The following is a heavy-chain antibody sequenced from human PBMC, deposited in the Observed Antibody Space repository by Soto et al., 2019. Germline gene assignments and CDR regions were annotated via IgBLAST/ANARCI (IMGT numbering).Heavy chain of an antibody. CDR3: ARHGLWFGAFDI. Sequence: SETLSLTCTVSGDSIRSHYWSWIRQSPGKGLEWIGCIYYSGSTSYNPSLKSRVTISVDTSKNQFSLKLSSVTAADTAVYYCARHGLWFGAFDIWGQGTMVTVSS. V-gene: IGHV4-59*08. D-gene: IGHD3-10*01. CDR2: IYYSGST. CDR1: GDSIRSHY. J-gene: IGHJ3*02.